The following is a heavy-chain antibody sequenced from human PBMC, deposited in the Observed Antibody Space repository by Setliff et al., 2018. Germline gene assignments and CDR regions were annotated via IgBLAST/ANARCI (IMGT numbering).Heavy chain of an antibody. CDR3: ARALGGNYFDY. CDR1: GFTFGDYY. D-gene: IGHD2-15*01. CDR2: ISRSGSTI. Sequence: PGGSLRLSCAASGFTFGDYYMRWIRQAPGKGLEWVSYISRSGSTIYCADSVRGRFSISRDNIKNSLYLQMNSLRSEDTAVYYCARALGGNYFDYWGPGILVTVSS. V-gene: IGHV3-11*01. J-gene: IGHJ4*02.